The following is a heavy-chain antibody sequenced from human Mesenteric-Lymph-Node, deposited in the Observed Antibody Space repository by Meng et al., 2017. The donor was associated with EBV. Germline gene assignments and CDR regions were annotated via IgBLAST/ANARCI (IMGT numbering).Heavy chain of an antibody. CDR1: CGSNSSGSFY. V-gene: IGHV4-39*07. CDR3: ARRPWSLYYYFDY. CDR2: FYYSENT. Sequence: QRLQESGTRMGKALETLSLTCPVSCGSNSSGSFYWGWIRQPPGKGLEWIGDFYYSENTYYNPSPKSRVTISVDTSKKQFSLKLSSVTAADTAVYYCARRPWSLYYYFDYWGPGTLVTVSS. J-gene: IGHJ4*02. D-gene: IGHD1-26*01.